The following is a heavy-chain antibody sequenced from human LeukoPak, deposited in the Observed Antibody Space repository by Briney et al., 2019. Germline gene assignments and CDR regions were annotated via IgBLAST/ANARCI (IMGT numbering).Heavy chain of an antibody. J-gene: IGHJ4*02. Sequence: GESLKISCKGSGYSFTNYWIGWVRPMPGKGLEWMGIIYPGDSDTRYSPSLQGHVTISADKSFNTAYPQWSSLKASDTAIYYCARHVGLRFLLGELSHWGQGTLVTVSS. V-gene: IGHV5-51*01. D-gene: IGHD3-16*02. CDR1: GYSFTNYW. CDR2: IYPGDSDT. CDR3: ARHVGLRFLLGELSH.